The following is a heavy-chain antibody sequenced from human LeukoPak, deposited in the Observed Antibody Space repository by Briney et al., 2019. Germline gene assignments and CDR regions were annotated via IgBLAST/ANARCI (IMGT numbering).Heavy chain of an antibody. D-gene: IGHD6-19*01. V-gene: IGHV3-23*01. J-gene: IGHJ4*02. CDR1: GFTFSSLA. Sequence: GGSLRLSCAASGFTFSSLAMGWVRQAPGKGLEWVSVISDSGGTTYYADSVKGRFTISRDNSRNMLYLQMNSLRVEDTAIYYCAKDARRSSGWYFFDHWGQGTLVTVSS. CDR3: AKDARRSSGWYFFDH. CDR2: ISDSGGTT.